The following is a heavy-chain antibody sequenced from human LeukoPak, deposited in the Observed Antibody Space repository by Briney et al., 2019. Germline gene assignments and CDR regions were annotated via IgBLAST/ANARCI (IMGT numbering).Heavy chain of an antibody. CDR2: IYYSGST. D-gene: IGHD1-14*01. CDR3: ARGPRRWFDP. Sequence: SETLSLTCTVSGGSISSGGYYWSWIRQHPGKGLEWIGYIYYSGSTYYNPSLKSRVTISVDTSKNQFSLKLSSVTAADTAVYYCARGPRRWFDPWGQGTLVTVSS. V-gene: IGHV4-31*03. CDR1: GGSISSGGYY. J-gene: IGHJ5*02.